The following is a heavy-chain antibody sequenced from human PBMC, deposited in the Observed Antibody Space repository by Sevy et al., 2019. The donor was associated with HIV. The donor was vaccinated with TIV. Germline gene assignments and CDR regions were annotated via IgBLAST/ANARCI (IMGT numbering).Heavy chain of an antibody. CDR3: AKMVASYYYYGMDV. D-gene: IGHD2-15*01. CDR2: ISGSGGST. CDR1: EFTFISYA. V-gene: IGHV3-23*01. J-gene: IGHJ6*02. Sequence: GGSLRLSCAASEFTFISYAMSWVRQAPGKGLEWVSAISGSGGSTYYADSVKGRFTISRDNSKNTLYLQMNSLRAEDTAVYYCAKMVASYYYYGMDVWGQGTTVTVSS.